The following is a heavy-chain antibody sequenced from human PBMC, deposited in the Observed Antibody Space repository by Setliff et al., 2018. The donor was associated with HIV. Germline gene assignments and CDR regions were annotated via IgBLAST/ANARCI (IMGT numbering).Heavy chain of an antibody. V-gene: IGHV4-34*01. CDR3: ARDITAGFFLERASEY. Sequence: PSETLSLTCAVYGGSFSDYFWTWIRQPPGKGLEWIGEINHSGSTNYNPSLKSRVTISVDTSKNQISLKLTSVTAADTAVYYCARDITAGFFLERASEYWGQGTLVTVSS. CDR2: INHSGST. J-gene: IGHJ4*02. D-gene: IGHD3-3*01. CDR1: GGSFSDYF.